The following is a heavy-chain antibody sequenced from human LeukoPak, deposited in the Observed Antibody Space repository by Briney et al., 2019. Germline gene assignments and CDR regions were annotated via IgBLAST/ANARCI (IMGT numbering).Heavy chain of an antibody. V-gene: IGHV4-39*01. Sequence: PSETLSLTCTVSGGSISSSNFYWGWIRQPPGKGLEWIGSMYHRGSTYYNPSLKSRVTISVDTSKNQSSLNLSSVTAADTAVYYCARHADSSGYYFLDFWGQGTLVTVSS. CDR1: GGSISSSNFY. J-gene: IGHJ4*02. CDR3: ARHADSSGYYFLDF. D-gene: IGHD3-22*01. CDR2: MYHRGST.